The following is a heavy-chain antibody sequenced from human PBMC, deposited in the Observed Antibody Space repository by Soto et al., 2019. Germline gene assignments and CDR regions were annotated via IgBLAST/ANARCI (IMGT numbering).Heavy chain of an antibody. CDR2: IYWDDDK. D-gene: IGHD6-25*01. J-gene: IGHJ4*02. CDR1: GFSLKTNGVG. V-gene: IGHV2-5*02. CDR3: AHRRARNDIAAFDY. Sequence: SGPTLVNPTQTLTLTCTISGFSLKTNGVGVGWIRQPPGKALEWLAIIYWDDDKRYSPSLKSRLTITKDTSKNQVVLTMTNMDPVDTATFYCAHRRARNDIAAFDYWGQGTLVTVCS.